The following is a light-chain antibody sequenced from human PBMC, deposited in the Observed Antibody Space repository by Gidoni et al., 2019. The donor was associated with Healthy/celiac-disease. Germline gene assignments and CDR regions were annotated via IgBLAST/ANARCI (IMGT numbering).Light chain of an antibody. V-gene: IGKV1-33*01. J-gene: IGKJ3*01. CDR3: QQYDNLLS. CDR1: QDISNY. Sequence: DIQMTQSPSSLSASVGDRVTITCQASQDISNYLNWYQRKPGKAPKLLIYDASNLETGVPSRFSGSGSGTDFTFTISSLQPEDIATYYCQQYDNLLSFGPXTKVDIK. CDR2: DAS.